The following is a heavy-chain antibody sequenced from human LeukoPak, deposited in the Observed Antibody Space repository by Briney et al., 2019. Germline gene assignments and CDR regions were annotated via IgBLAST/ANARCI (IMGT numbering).Heavy chain of an antibody. CDR2: MYYSGGA. CDR1: GGSISGYY. D-gene: IGHD4-11*01. J-gene: IGHJ4*02. CDR3: ARGGFGYSNSFDY. V-gene: IGHV4-59*01. Sequence: SETLSLTCTVSGGSISGYYWSLIRQPPGKGLEWIGYMYYSGGANYNPSLESRVTISVDTSKNQFSLKLNSVTAADTAVYYCARGGFGYSNSFDYWGQGTLVTVSS.